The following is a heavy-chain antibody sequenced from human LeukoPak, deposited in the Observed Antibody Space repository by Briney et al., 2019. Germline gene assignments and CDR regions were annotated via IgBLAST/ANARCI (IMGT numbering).Heavy chain of an antibody. J-gene: IGHJ3*02. D-gene: IGHD1-20*01. V-gene: IGHV1-2*04. CDR2: INPNSGGT. CDR3: ARGGITGTTRGPTRLNDAFDI. CDR1: GYTFTSYG. Sequence: WASVKVSCKASGYTFTSYGISWVRQAPGQGLEWMGWINPNSGGTNYAQKFQGWVTMTRDTSISTAYMELSRLRSDDTAVYYCARGGITGTTRGPTRLNDAFDIWGQGTMVTVSS.